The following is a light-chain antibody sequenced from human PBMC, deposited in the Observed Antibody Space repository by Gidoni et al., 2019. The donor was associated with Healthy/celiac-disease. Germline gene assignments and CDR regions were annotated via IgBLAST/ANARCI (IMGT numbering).Light chain of an antibody. Sequence: DIVMTQSPDSLAVSLGERATINCHSSQSVLYSSNNKNYLAWYQQKPGQPPKLLIYWASTRESGVPDRFSGSGSGTDVTLTISSLQAEDVAVYYCQQYYSTPCSFGQGTKLEIK. CDR3: QQYYSTPCS. CDR2: WAS. V-gene: IGKV4-1*01. CDR1: QSVLYSSNNKNY. J-gene: IGKJ2*04.